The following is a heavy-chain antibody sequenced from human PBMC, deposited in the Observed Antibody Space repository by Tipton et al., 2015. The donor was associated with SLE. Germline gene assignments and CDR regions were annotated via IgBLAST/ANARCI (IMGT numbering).Heavy chain of an antibody. CDR2: IYYSGST. D-gene: IGHD3-9*01. Sequence: TLSLTCTVSAGSISSYYWSWIRQPPGKGLEWIGDIYYSGSTYYNPSLKSRVTISVDTSKNQFSLKLRSVTAADTAVYYCATDYYDILTGWGPLHYWGQGTLVTVSS. J-gene: IGHJ4*02. CDR3: ATDYYDILTGWGPLHY. V-gene: IGHV4-59*12. CDR1: AGSISSYY.